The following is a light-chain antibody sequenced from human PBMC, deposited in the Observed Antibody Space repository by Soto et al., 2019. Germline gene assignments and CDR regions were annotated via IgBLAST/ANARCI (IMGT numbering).Light chain of an antibody. V-gene: IGLV2-11*01. CDR3: CSYAGSYTWV. CDR2: DVT. J-gene: IGLJ2*01. CDR1: SSDVGAYDY. Sequence: QSALTQPRSVSESPGQSVTISCTGTSSDVGAYDYVSWYQQHPGKAPQLMIYDVTKRPSGVPHRFSGSRSGNTASLTISGLKAEDDADYYCCSYAGSYTWVFGGGTKVTVL.